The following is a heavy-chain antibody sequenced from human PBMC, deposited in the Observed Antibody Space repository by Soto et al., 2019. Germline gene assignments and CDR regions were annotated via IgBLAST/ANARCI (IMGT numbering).Heavy chain of an antibody. D-gene: IGHD3-16*02. J-gene: IGHJ4*02. CDR2: IKSKTDGGKT. CDR3: TTDSGYDYVWGSYRSNDY. V-gene: IGHV3-15*07. CDR1: GFTFSNAW. Sequence: GGSLRLSCAASGFTFSNAWMNWVRQAPGKGLEWVGRIKSKTDGGKTDYAAPVKGRFTISRDESKNKLYLQMNSLKTGDTAVYYCTTDSGYDYVWGSYRSNDYWGQGTLVTVSS.